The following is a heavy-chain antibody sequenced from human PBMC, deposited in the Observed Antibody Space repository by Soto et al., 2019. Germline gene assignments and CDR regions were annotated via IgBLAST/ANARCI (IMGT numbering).Heavy chain of an antibody. CDR3: ARLAVTTPEYYFDY. V-gene: IGHV4-31*03. CDR1: GGSISSGGYY. D-gene: IGHD4-17*01. Sequence: SETLSLTCTVSGGSISSGGYYWSWIRQHPGKGLEWIGYIYYSGSTYYNPSLKSRVTISVDTSKNQFSLKLSSVTAADTAVYYCARLAVTTPEYYFDYWGQGTLVTVSS. CDR2: IYYSGST. J-gene: IGHJ4*02.